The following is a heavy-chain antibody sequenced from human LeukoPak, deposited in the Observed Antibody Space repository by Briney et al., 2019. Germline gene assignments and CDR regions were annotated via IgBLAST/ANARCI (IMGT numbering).Heavy chain of an antibody. CDR2: IYYSGST. CDR3: ARQYSSGWSRGWYFDL. J-gene: IGHJ2*01. V-gene: IGHV4-59*01. D-gene: IGHD6-19*01. CDR1: GGSISSYY. Sequence: SETLSLTCTVSGGSISSYYWSWIRQPPGKGLEGIGYIYYSGSTNYNPSLKSRVTISVDTSKNQFSLKLSSVTAADTAVYYCARQYSSGWSRGWYFDLWGRGTLVTVSS.